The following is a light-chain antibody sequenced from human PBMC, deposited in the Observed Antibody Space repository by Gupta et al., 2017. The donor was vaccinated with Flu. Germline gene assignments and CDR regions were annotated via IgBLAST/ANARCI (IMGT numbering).Light chain of an antibody. V-gene: IGKV1-39*01. J-gene: IGKJ1*01. CDR2: SAS. CDR1: QNINSY. Sequence: PSAPSASVGDRVTITCRASQNINSYLNWYQQKPGKAPKCLIYSASSLQGGVPSRFSGSGSGTDFTLTITTLHPEDFATYYCQQSDSTPRTFGQGTKVEIK. CDR3: QQSDSTPRT.